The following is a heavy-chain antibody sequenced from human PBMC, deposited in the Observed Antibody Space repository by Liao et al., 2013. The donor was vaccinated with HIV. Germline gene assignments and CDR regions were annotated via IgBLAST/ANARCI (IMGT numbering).Heavy chain of an antibody. CDR2: LYTSGST. Sequence: QVQLQESGPGLVKPSETLSLTCTVSGGSISSYYWSWIRQPAGKGLEWIGHLYTSGSTDYNPSLKSRVTMSVDTSKNQFSLKVRSVAAADTAVYYCARVSENILVVSTPHMDVWGKGTTVTVSS. CDR1: GGSISSYY. V-gene: IGHV4-4*07. D-gene: IGHD2-8*02. CDR3: ARVSENILVVSTPHMDV. J-gene: IGHJ6*04.